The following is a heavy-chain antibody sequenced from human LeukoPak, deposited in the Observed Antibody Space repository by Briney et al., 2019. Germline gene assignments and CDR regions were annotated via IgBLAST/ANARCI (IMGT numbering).Heavy chain of an antibody. J-gene: IGHJ4*02. V-gene: IGHV1-2*02. D-gene: IGHD3-22*01. CDR3: AREYGSSGYLYYFDY. CDR2: INPNSGGT. Sequence: GASVKVSCKASGYTFTGYYMHWVRQAPGQGLEWMGWINPNSGGTNYAQKFQGRVTMTRDTSISTAYMELSRLRSDDTAVYYCAREYGSSGYLYYFDYWGQGTLVTVSS. CDR1: GYTFTGYY.